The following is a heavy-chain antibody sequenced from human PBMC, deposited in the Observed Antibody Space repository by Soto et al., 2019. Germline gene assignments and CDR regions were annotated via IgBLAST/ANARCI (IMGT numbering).Heavy chain of an antibody. CDR2: IGMYHTHT. D-gene: IGHD3-22*01. CDR1: GYNFIDYG. J-gene: IGHJ5*02. Sequence: QIQMVQSGAEIKEPGASVKVSCKTSGYNFIDYGIDWARQAPGQDLQWMGWIGMYHTHTKYTPQFQGRVTITAATSTRTVYMELRRLACDDTATSYCVIHDNTLSLTPWGQGTLITVSS. V-gene: IGHV1-18*04. CDR3: VIHDNTLSLTP.